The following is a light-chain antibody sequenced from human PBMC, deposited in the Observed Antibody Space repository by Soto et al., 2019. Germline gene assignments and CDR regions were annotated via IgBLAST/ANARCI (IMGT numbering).Light chain of an antibody. CDR2: EVS. CDR3: SSYTSSDTGV. Sequence: QSALTQPASVSGSPGQSITISCTGTSSDVGGYNYVSWYQQHPGKAPKLIIYEVSDRPSGVSNRFSGSKSGNTASLTISGLQAEDEAYYYCSSYTSSDTGVFGGGTKLTVL. V-gene: IGLV2-14*01. J-gene: IGLJ3*02. CDR1: SSDVGGYNY.